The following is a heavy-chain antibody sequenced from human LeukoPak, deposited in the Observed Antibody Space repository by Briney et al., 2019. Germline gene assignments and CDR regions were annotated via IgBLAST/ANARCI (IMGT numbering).Heavy chain of an antibody. CDR1: GFTFSTYA. CDR3: AKLACTSTSCYANF. CDR2: ISGSDGST. J-gene: IGHJ4*02. Sequence: QPGGSLRLSCAASGFTFSTYAMTRVRQAPGKGLEWVSGISGSDGSTYYVDSVKGRFTISRDNSKNTLYLQMNSLRAEDTAVYYCAKLACTSTSCYANFWGQGTLVIVSS. D-gene: IGHD2-2*01. V-gene: IGHV3-23*01.